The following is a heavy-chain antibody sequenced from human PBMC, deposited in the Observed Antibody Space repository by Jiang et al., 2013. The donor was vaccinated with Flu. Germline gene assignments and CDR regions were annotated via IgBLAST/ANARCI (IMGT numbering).Heavy chain of an antibody. V-gene: IGHV1-69*01. D-gene: IGHD6-19*01. CDR1: RHLQQLC. J-gene: IGHJ4*02. Sequence: GAEVKKPGSSVKGLLQGFWRHLQQLCYQLGATGPGQGLEWMGGIIPIFGTANYAQKFQGRVTITADESTSTAYMELSSLRSEDTAVYYCARGDRSIAVAGTFDYWGQGTLVTVSS. CDR2: IIPIFGTA. CDR3: ARGDRSIAVAGTFDY.